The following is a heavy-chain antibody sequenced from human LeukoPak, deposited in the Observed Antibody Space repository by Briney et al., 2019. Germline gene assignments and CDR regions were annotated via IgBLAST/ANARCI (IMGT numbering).Heavy chain of an antibody. D-gene: IGHD1-14*01. J-gene: IGHJ4*02. CDR2: IEQDGGER. V-gene: IGHV3-7*01. Sequence: GGSLRLSCAASGFSFSRSWVSWVRQAPGKGQEWVASIEQDGGERNYVDSVKGTFTISRDNGKNSLYLQMNSLRVEDTAVYFCAREYKWGQGTLVTVSS. CDR3: AREYK. CDR1: GFSFSRSW.